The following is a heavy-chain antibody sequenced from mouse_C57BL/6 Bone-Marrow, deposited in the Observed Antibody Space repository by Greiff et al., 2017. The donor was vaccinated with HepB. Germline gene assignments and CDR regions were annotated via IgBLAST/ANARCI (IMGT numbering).Heavy chain of an antibody. CDR3: AGLHGGSLGAY. D-gene: IGHD3-1*01. V-gene: IGHV1-81*01. CDR1: GYTFTSYG. J-gene: IGHJ3*01. CDR2: IYPRSGNT. Sequence: QVQLKQSGAELARPGASVKLSCKASGYTFTSYGISWVKQSTGQGLEWIGEIYPRSGNTYYNEKFKGKATLTADKSSSTAYMELRSLTSEDSAVYFCAGLHGGSLGAYWGQGTLVTVSA.